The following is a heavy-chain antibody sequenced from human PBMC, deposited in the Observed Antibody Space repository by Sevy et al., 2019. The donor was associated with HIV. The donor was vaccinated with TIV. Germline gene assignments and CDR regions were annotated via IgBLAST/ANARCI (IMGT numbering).Heavy chain of an antibody. V-gene: IGHV3-23*01. CDR3: AKGHEQWLVLDAFDI. J-gene: IGHJ3*02. CDR2: ISGSGGST. CDR1: GFTFSSYA. D-gene: IGHD6-19*01. Sequence: GGSLRLSCAASGFTFSSYAMSWVRQAPGKGLEWVLAISGSGGSTYYAHSVKGRFTISRDNSKNTLYLQMNSLRAEDTAVYYCAKGHEQWLVLDAFDIWGQGTIVTVSS.